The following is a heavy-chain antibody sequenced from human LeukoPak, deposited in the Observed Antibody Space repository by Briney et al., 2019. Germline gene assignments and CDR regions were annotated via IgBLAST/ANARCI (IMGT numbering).Heavy chain of an antibody. CDR1: GYTFTGYY. V-gene: IGHV1-2*06. CDR3: ARHPLGKLLWFGEPKYYFDY. CDR2: INPNSGGT. Sequence: ASVKVSCKASGYTFTGYYMHWVRQAPGQGLEWMGRINPNSGGTNYAQKFQGRGTMTRDTSISTAYMELSRLRSDDTAVYYCARHPLGKLLWFGEPKYYFDYWGQGTLVTVSS. D-gene: IGHD3-10*01. J-gene: IGHJ4*02.